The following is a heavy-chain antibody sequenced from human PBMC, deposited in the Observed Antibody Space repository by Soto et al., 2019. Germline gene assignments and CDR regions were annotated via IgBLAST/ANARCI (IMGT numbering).Heavy chain of an antibody. CDR2: FDPEDGET. D-gene: IGHD4-17*01. CDR1: GYTLTELS. CDR3: ATEGLTTNSFDI. V-gene: IGHV1-24*01. J-gene: IGHJ3*02. Sequence: ASVKVSCKVSGYTLTELSMHWVRQAPGKGLEWMGGFDPEDGETIYAQKIQGRVTMTEDTSTDTAYMEMSSLRSEDTAVYYCATEGLTTNSFDIWGQGTMVTVSS.